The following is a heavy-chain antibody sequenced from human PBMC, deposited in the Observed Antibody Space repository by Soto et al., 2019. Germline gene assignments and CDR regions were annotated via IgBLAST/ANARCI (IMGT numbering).Heavy chain of an antibody. V-gene: IGHV3-30*03. CDR2: ISNDGSNK. D-gene: IGHD6-13*01. CDR1: GFSISTYG. Sequence: PGGSLRLSCAASGFSISTYGMHWVRQAAGKGLEWVAFISNDGSNKYYADSVKGRFTISRDNSKNTLYLQMNSLRAEDTAVYYCARDRFASSWSYFDYWGQGTPVTVSS. CDR3: ARDRFASSWSYFDY. J-gene: IGHJ4*02.